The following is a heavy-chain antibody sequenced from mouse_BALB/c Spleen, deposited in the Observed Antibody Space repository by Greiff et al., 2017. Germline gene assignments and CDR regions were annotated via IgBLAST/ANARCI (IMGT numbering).Heavy chain of an antibody. D-gene: IGHD1-1*01. Sequence: EVQLQQSGTVLARPGASVKMSCKASGYTFTSYWMHWVKQRPGQGLEWIGAIYPGNSDTSYNQKFKGKAKLTAVTSTSTAYMELSSLTNEDSAVYYCTRRNITTVGDWYFDVWGAGTTVTVSS. CDR3: TRRNITTVGDWYFDV. J-gene: IGHJ1*01. CDR2: IYPGNSDT. V-gene: IGHV1-5*01. CDR1: GYTFTSYW.